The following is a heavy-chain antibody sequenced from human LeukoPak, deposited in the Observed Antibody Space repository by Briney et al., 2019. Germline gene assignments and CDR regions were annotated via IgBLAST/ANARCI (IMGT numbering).Heavy chain of an antibody. Sequence: GGSLRLSCAASGFXVSSNYISWVRQAPGKGLEWVSVIYSGGSTDYADSVKGRFTISRDNSKNTLYLQMNSLRVEDTAVYYCARSSHYDILTGYSEEDAFDMWGQGTMVTVSS. D-gene: IGHD3-9*01. CDR2: IYSGGST. CDR3: ARSSHYDILTGYSEEDAFDM. CDR1: GFXVSSNY. J-gene: IGHJ3*02. V-gene: IGHV3-53*01.